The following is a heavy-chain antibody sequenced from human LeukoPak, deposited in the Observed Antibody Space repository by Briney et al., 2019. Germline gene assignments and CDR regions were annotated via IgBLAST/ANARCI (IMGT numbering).Heavy chain of an antibody. CDR1: GFTFSSYG. J-gene: IGHJ6*02. Sequence: PGRSLRLSCAASGFTFSSYGMHWVRQAPGKGLEWVAVISYDGSNKYYADSVKGRFTISRDNSQNTLYLQMNSLRAEDTAVYYCAEDAQDIVVVPAAIHYYYYYGMDVWGQGTTVTVSS. CDR2: ISYDGSNK. D-gene: IGHD2-2*01. V-gene: IGHV3-30*18. CDR3: AEDAQDIVVVPAAIHYYYYYGMDV.